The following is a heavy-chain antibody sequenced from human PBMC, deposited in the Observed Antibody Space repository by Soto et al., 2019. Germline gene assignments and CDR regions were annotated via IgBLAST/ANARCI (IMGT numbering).Heavy chain of an antibody. V-gene: IGHV3-21*01. CDR1: RFSFSDYS. J-gene: IGHJ6*01. CDR3: ARDRGGLDRRAPPYV. D-gene: IGHD3-16*01. CDR2: ISSSSSRI. Sequence: EVQLVESGGGLVKPGGSLRLSCAASRFSFSDYSMNWVRQAPGMGLEWVSSISSSSSRIYYADSVKGRFTISRDNAKNALYVQMNSQRDDGAAVYYFARDRGGLDRRAPPYVGGQGTKVTVSS.